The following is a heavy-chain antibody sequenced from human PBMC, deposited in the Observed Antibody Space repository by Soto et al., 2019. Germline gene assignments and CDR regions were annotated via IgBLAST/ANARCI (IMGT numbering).Heavy chain of an antibody. CDR2: MNPNSGNT. CDR3: AVVVVPAAIRGYYYGTDV. Sequence: ASVKVSCKASGYTFTSYDINWVRQATGQGLEWMGWMNPNSGNTGYAQKFQGRVTMTRNTSISTAYMELSSLRSEDTAVYYCAVVVVPAAIRGYYYGTDVWGKGTTVTVSS. V-gene: IGHV1-8*01. CDR1: GYTFTSYD. J-gene: IGHJ6*04. D-gene: IGHD2-2*02.